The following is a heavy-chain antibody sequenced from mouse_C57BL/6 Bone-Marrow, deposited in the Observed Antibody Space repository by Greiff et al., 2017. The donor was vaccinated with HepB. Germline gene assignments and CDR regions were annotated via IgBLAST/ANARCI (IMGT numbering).Heavy chain of an antibody. CDR2: FHPYNDDT. CDR1: GYTFTTYP. V-gene: IGHV1-47*01. Sequence: VMLVESGAELVKPGASVKMSCKASGYTFTTYPIEWTKQNHGKSLEWIGNFHPYNDDTKYNEKFKGKATLTVEKSSNTVYLELSRLTSDDSAVYYCARSSTFFYYFDYWGQGTTLTVSS. CDR3: ARSSTFFYYFDY. D-gene: IGHD5-1*01. J-gene: IGHJ2*01.